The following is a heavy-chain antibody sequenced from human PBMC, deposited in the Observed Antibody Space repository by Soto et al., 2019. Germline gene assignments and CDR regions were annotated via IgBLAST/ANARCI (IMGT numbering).Heavy chain of an antibody. D-gene: IGHD2-8*02. CDR1: GFTFSSYA. Sequence: QVQLVESGGGVVQPGRSLRLSCAASGFTFSSYAMHWVRQAPGKGLEWVAVISYDGSNKYYADSVKGRFTISRDNSKNTLELQMSILRAKAAAVYSCAIDRRCTGASGSQYYCAYSGQSTLVTV. V-gene: IGHV3-30-3*01. CDR3: AIDRRCTGASGSQYYCAY. J-gene: IGHJ4*02. CDR2: ISYDGSNK.